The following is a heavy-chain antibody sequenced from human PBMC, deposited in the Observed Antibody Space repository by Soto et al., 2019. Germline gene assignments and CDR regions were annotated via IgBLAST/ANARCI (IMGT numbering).Heavy chain of an antibody. J-gene: IGHJ4*02. Sequence: GGSLRLSCAASGFTFSSYAMSWVRQAPGKGLEWVSAISGSGGSTYYADSVKGRFTISRDNSKNTLYLQMNSLRAEDTAVYYCAKDEWVPYYYDSSGPLDYWGQGTLVTVSS. V-gene: IGHV3-23*01. D-gene: IGHD3-22*01. CDR1: GFTFSSYA. CDR2: ISGSGGST. CDR3: AKDEWVPYYYDSSGPLDY.